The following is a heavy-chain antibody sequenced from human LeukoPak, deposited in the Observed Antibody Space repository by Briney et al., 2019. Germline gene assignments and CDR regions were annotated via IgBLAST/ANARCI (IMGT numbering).Heavy chain of an antibody. CDR2: ISSSSSTI. V-gene: IGHV3-48*04. Sequence: GSLRLSCAASGFTFSSYSMNWVRHAPGKGLEWVSYISSSSSTIYYADSVKGRFTISRDNAKNSLYLQMNSLRAEDTAVYYCARDGMAPKTPLDYWGQGTLVTVSS. CDR1: GFTFSSYS. D-gene: IGHD5-24*01. J-gene: IGHJ4*02. CDR3: ARDGMAPKTPLDY.